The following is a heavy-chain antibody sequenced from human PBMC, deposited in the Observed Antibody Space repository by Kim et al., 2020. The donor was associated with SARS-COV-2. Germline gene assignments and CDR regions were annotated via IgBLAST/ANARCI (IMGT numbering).Heavy chain of an antibody. Sequence: SETLSLTCAVYAGSFSGYYWSWIRQPPGKGLEWIGEINHSGSTNYNPSLKSRVTISVDTSKNQFSLKLSSVTAADTAVYYCARGSSGYYIYWGQGTLVTVSS. V-gene: IGHV4-34*01. J-gene: IGHJ4*02. CDR3: ARGSSGYYIY. D-gene: IGHD3-22*01. CDR2: INHSGST. CDR1: AGSFSGYY.